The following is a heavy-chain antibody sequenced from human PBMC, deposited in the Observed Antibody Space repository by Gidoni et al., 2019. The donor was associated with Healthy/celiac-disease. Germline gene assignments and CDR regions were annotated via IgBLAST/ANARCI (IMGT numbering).Heavy chain of an antibody. J-gene: IGHJ4*02. CDR1: GFSLSNARIG. V-gene: IGHV2-26*01. CDR2: IFSNDEK. D-gene: IGHD3-10*01. CDR3: ARTHYYGSGSYFDFDY. Sequence: QVTLKESGPVLVTPTETLTPTCTVSGFSLSNARIGVNWIRQPPGKALEWLAHIFSNDEKSYSTSLKSRLTISKDTSKSQVVLTMTNMDPVDTATYYCARTHYYGSGSYFDFDYWGQGTLVTVSS.